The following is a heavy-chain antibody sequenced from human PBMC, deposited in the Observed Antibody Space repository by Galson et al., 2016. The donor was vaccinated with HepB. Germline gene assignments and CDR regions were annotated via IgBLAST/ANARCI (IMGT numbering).Heavy chain of an antibody. CDR1: GYTFTSYH. V-gene: IGHV1-46*01. J-gene: IGHJ4*02. D-gene: IGHD6-6*01. CDR3: ARYSVRGPGSSRIFDY. Sequence: SVKVSCKASGYTFTSYHIHWVRQAPGQGLEWMGIINPSAGGARYGQKFQDRVTMTRDTSTSTVYMELSSLRSEDTAVYYWARYSVRGPGSSRIFDYWGQGTLVTVSS. CDR2: INPSAGGA.